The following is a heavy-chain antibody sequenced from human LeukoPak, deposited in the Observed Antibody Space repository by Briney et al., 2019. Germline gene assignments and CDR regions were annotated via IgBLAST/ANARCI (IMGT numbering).Heavy chain of an antibody. Sequence: PSETLSLTCAVYGGSFSGYYWSWIRQPAGKGLEWIGLIHTSGSTNYNPSLKSRVTMSVDTSKNQFSLKLSSVTAADTAVYYCARDSYYYDSSGRRRLDYWGQGTLVTVSS. V-gene: IGHV4-4*07. D-gene: IGHD3-22*01. J-gene: IGHJ4*02. CDR1: GGSFSGYY. CDR3: ARDSYYYDSSGRRRLDY. CDR2: IHTSGST.